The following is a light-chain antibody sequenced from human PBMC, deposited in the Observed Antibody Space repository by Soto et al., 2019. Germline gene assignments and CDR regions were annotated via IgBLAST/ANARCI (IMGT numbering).Light chain of an antibody. CDR3: QQYDKWPRT. J-gene: IGKJ1*01. V-gene: IGKV3-20*01. CDR1: QSVSSSY. Sequence: EIVLTQSPGTLSLSPGERATLSCRASQSVSSSYLAWYQQKPGQAPRLLIYGASSRATGIPDRFSGSGSGTDFTLTISRLEPEDFAVYYCQQYDKWPRTFGQGTKVDIK. CDR2: GAS.